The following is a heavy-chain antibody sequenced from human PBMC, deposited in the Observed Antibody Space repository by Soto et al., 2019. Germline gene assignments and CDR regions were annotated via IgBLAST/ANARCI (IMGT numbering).Heavy chain of an antibody. CDR2: IVVGSGNT. J-gene: IGHJ4*02. CDR3: AAQEGVAAQPDYFDY. D-gene: IGHD6-6*01. CDR1: GFTFTSSA. Sequence: SVKVSCKASGFTFTSSAVQWVRQARGQRLEWIGWIVVGSGNTNYAQKFQERVTITRDMSTSTAYMELSSLRSEDTAVYYCAAQEGVAAQPDYFDYWGQGTLVTVSS. V-gene: IGHV1-58*01.